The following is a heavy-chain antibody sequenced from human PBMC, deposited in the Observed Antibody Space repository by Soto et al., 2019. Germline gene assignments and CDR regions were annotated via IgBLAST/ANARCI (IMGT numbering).Heavy chain of an antibody. J-gene: IGHJ6*02. Sequence: ASVKVSCKASGYTFTSYYMHWVRQAPGQGLEWMGIINPSDGSTSYAQKFQGRVTMTRDTSTSTVYMELSSLRSEDTAVYYCARDGLRLRFLEWLLYYYYGMDVWGQGTTVTVSS. CDR1: GYTFTSYY. CDR2: INPSDGST. V-gene: IGHV1-46*01. CDR3: ARDGLRLRFLEWLLYYYYGMDV. D-gene: IGHD3-3*01.